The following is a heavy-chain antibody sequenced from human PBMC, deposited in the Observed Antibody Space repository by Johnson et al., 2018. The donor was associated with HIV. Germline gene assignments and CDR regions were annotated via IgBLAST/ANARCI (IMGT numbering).Heavy chain of an antibody. V-gene: IGHV3-7*03. Sequence: EVQLVESGGGVVQPGRSLRLSCAASGFTFSSYAMHWVRQAPGKGLEWVANIKQDGSEKYYVDSVKGRFTISRDNAKNSLYLQMNSLRAEDTAVYYCAKYHDYYDSSGSAFDIWGQGTMVTVSS. D-gene: IGHD3-22*01. CDR1: GFTFSSYA. J-gene: IGHJ3*02. CDR2: IKQDGSEK. CDR3: AKYHDYYDSSGSAFDI.